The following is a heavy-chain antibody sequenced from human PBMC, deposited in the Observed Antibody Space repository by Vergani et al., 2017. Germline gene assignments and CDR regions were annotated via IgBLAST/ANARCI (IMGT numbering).Heavy chain of an antibody. V-gene: IGHV4-39*01. CDR2: VYYTGST. D-gene: IGHD1-26*01. Sequence: VQLLESGGGLVQPGGSLRLSCAASGFTFSSYAMSWVRQAPGKGLEWIGSVYYTGSTYYNPSLTSRVTMSIDTSKNVFSLRMTSVTAADTAVYYCARQTEGDHYYYYLDAWAKGAAVTVSS. CDR3: ARQTEGDHYYYYLDA. J-gene: IGHJ6*03. CDR1: GFTFSSYA.